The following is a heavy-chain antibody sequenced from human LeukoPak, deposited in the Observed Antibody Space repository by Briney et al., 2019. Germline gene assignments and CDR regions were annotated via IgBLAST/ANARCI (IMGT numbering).Heavy chain of an antibody. D-gene: IGHD1-26*01. Sequence: GGSLRLSCAASGFTFSTYGMHWVRQAPGKGLEWVSLIWHDGTNTCYADSVKGRFTISRDNSKNTLYLQMNSLRAEDTAVYYCARPESGNYYFDYWGQGILVTVSS. CDR1: GFTFSTYG. V-gene: IGHV3-33*01. J-gene: IGHJ4*02. CDR3: ARPESGNYYFDY. CDR2: IWHDGTNT.